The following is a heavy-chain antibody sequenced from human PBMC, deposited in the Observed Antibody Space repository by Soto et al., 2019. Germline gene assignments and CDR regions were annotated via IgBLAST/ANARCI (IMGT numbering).Heavy chain of an antibody. J-gene: IGHJ5*01. V-gene: IGHV1-18*01. CDR3: ARNPPNTGWFDS. CDR2: INSYNGVT. Sequence: ASVKVSCKASGDISPRYGISWVRQAPGQGLDWLGWINSYNGVTNYAQSLQGRVTLTTDSSTSTAYMEVRSLRFDDTAVYFCARNPPNTGWFDSWGRGTQVTVSS. CDR1: GDISPRYG. D-gene: IGHD1-1*01.